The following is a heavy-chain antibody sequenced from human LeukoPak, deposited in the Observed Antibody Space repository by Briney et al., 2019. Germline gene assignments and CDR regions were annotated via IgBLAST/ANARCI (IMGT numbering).Heavy chain of an antibody. V-gene: IGHV1-2*02. Sequence: APVKVSCKASGYTFTGYYMHWVRQAPGQGLEWMGWINPNSGGTNYAQKFQGRVTMTRDTSISTAYMELSRLRSDDTAVYYCAREGSDGDPTLFDYWGQGTLVTVSS. CDR3: AREGSDGDPTLFDY. D-gene: IGHD4-17*01. J-gene: IGHJ4*02. CDR1: GYTFTGYY. CDR2: INPNSGGT.